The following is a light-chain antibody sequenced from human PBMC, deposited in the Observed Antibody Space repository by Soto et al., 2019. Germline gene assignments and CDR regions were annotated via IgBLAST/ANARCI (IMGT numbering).Light chain of an antibody. CDR1: QSVLYSSNNKDY. V-gene: IGKV4-1*01. CDR3: QQYYITPPT. Sequence: DIVVTQSPDSPAVSLGERATINCKSSQSVLYSSNNKDYLAWFQQKPGQPPKLLIYWASTRESGVPDRFSGSGSGTDFTLTISSLQAEDVAVYYCQQYYITPPTFGQGTKVEIK. CDR2: WAS. J-gene: IGKJ1*01.